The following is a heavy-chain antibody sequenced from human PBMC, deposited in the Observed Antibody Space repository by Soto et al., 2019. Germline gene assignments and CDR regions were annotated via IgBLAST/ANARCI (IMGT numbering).Heavy chain of an antibody. CDR3: AKDTLCYGSGPSPGD. Sequence: GGSLRLSGAASGFTFYDYAMHWVRQAPGKGLEWVSGISWNSGSIGYADSVKGRFTISRDNSKNTVSLKMNSLRAEDTALYYCAKDTLCYGSGPSPGDWGQGTLVTVSS. CDR1: GFTFYDYA. CDR2: ISWNSGSI. V-gene: IGHV3-9*01. J-gene: IGHJ4*02. D-gene: IGHD3-10*01.